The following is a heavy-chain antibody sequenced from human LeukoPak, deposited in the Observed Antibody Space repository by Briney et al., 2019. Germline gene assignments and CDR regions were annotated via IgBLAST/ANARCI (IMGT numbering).Heavy chain of an antibody. J-gene: IGHJ5*02. D-gene: IGHD1-1*01. V-gene: IGHV4-30-2*01. CDR1: GVSISRGGYS. CDR2: IYHSGST. CDR3: ARFGSRTTP. Sequence: SQTLSLTCAVSGVSISRGGYSWTWIRQPAGKGLEWIGYIYHSGSTYYNPSLKSRITIPVDTSKNQFSLKLSSVTAADTAVYYCARFGSRTTPWGQGTLVTVSS.